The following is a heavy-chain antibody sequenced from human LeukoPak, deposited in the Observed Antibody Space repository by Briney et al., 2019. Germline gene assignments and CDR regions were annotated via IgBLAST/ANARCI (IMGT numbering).Heavy chain of an antibody. Sequence: PGGSLRLSCAASGFTFSSYGMHWVRQPPGKGLEWIGSIYYSGSTYYNPSLKSRVTISVDTSKNQFSLKLSSVTAADTAVYYCARGEHDYGDSVVFDPWGQGTLVTVSP. CDR1: GFTFSSYG. J-gene: IGHJ5*02. CDR3: ARGEHDYGDSVVFDP. CDR2: IYYSGST. V-gene: IGHV4-39*07. D-gene: IGHD4-17*01.